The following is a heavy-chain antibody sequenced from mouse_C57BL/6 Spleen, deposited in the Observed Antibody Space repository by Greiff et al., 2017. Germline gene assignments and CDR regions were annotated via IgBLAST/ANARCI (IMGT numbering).Heavy chain of an antibody. V-gene: IGHV1-80*01. CDR2: IYPGDGDT. CDR1: GYAFSSYW. Sequence: QVQLKESGAELVKPGASVKISCKASGYAFSSYWMNWVKQRPGKGLEWIGQIYPGDGDTNYNGKFKGKATLTADKSSSTAYMQLSSLTSEDSAVYFCARARIYYLAYWGQGTLVTVSA. D-gene: IGHD2-1*01. J-gene: IGHJ3*01. CDR3: ARARIYYLAY.